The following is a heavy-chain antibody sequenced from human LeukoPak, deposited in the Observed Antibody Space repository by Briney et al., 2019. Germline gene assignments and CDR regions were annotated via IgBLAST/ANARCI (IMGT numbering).Heavy chain of an antibody. CDR2: ISGSTYIT. V-gene: IGHV3-23*01. CDR3: AKVDTAMIRRYYFGF. CDR1: GFTFSSFA. J-gene: IGHJ4*02. Sequence: GGSLRVSCAASGFTFSSFAMSWVRQAPGKGLEWVSTISGSTYITYYADSVKGRFTISRDTSNNTLYLQLDSLRAEDTAVYYCAKVDTAMIRRYYFGFWGQGTLVTVSS. D-gene: IGHD5-18*01.